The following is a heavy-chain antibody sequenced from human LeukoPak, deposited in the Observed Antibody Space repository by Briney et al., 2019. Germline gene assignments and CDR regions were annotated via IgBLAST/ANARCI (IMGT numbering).Heavy chain of an antibody. D-gene: IGHD6-13*01. CDR2: IYPADSDT. Sequence: GESLKISCKGSGYSFSSYWIGWVRQMPGKGLEWMGIIYPADSDTRYSPSFQGQVTISVDKSINTAYLQWSSLKASDTAIYYCARVYSTSWSAGGYWGQGTLVTVSS. CDR3: ARVYSTSWSAGGY. J-gene: IGHJ4*02. V-gene: IGHV5-51*01. CDR1: GYSFSSYW.